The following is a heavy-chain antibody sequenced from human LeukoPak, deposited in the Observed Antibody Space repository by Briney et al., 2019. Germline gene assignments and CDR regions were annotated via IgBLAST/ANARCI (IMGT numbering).Heavy chain of an antibody. Sequence: PSETPSLTCTVSGGSINSYYWSWIRQPPGKGLEWNGYISYTGGETNYNPSLKSRLTISVDTSKNQFSLMLTSVTAADTALYFCARQPGGTAAFDIWAQGTMVTVSS. CDR1: GGSINSYY. D-gene: IGHD1-14*01. CDR2: ISYTGGET. V-gene: IGHV4-59*08. J-gene: IGHJ3*02. CDR3: ARQPGGTAAFDI.